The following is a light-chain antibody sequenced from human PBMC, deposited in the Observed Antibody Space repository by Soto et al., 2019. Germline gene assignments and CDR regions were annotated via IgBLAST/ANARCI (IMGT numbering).Light chain of an antibody. CDR3: QQYNNGIT. J-gene: IGKJ5*01. V-gene: IGKV3-15*01. CDR1: QSVSSN. CDR2: GAS. Sequence: EIVMTQSAATLSVSPGERDTLXCRASQSVSSNFVWYQQKTGEAPRRLIYGASTRATGITARFSGSGYGKEFNIAISSLQSEDFAVYDCQQYNNGITFGQGTRLEIK.